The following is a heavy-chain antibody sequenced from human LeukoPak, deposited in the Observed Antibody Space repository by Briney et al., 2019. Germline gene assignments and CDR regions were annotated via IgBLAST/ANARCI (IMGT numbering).Heavy chain of an antibody. J-gene: IGHJ4*02. CDR1: GFTFSSYA. Sequence: GSLRLSCAASGFTFSSYAMSWVRQAPGKGLEWVSAISGSGGSTYYADSVKGRFTISRDNSKNTLYLQMNSLRAEDTAVYYCAKYQIRDYYDSSGYYYFDYWGQGTLVTVSS. V-gene: IGHV3-23*01. CDR3: AKYQIRDYYDSSGYYYFDY. D-gene: IGHD3-22*01. CDR2: ISGSGGST.